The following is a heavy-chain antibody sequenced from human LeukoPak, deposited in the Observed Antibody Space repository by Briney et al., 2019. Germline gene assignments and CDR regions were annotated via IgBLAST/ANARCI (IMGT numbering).Heavy chain of an antibody. J-gene: IGHJ3*02. V-gene: IGHV3-7*01. CDR3: ARAYYDSSGAFDI. Sequence: GGSLRLSCAASGFTFSSYWMSWVRQAPGKGLEWVANIKQDGSEKYHVDSVKGRFTISRDNAKNSLYLQMNSLRAEDTAVYYCARAYYDSSGAFDIWGQGTMVTVSS. CDR1: GFTFSSYW. CDR2: IKQDGSEK. D-gene: IGHD3-22*01.